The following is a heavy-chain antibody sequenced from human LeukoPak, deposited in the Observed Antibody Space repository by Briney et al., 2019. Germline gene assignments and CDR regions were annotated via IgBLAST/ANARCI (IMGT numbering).Heavy chain of an antibody. Sequence: GGSLRLSCAASGFTFSTYAMTWVRQAPGKGLEWVSSVDDTSTYTYYADSVKGRFTISRDSSKNTLYLQMNSLRAEDTAVYYCTKGVRECSSSSCFRAADYWGQGTLVTVSS. J-gene: IGHJ4*02. D-gene: IGHD2-15*01. CDR1: GFTFSTYA. CDR3: TKGVRECSSSSCFRAADY. CDR2: VDDTSTYT. V-gene: IGHV3-23*01.